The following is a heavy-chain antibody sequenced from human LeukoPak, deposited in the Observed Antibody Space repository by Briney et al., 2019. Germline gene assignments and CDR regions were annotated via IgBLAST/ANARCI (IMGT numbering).Heavy chain of an antibody. D-gene: IGHD6-19*01. CDR2: INPNSGGT. Sequence: ASVKVSCKASGYTSTGYYMHWVRQAPGQGLEWMGWINPNSGGTNYAQKFQGRVTMTRDTSISTAYMELSRLRSDDTAVYYCARAVFAAVAGDFDYWGQGTLVTVSS. CDR1: GYTSTGYY. CDR3: ARAVFAAVAGDFDY. J-gene: IGHJ4*02. V-gene: IGHV1-2*02.